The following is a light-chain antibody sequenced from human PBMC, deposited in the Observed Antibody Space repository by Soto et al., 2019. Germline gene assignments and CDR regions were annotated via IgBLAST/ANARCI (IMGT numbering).Light chain of an antibody. V-gene: IGKV1-8*01. Sequence: AIRMTQSPSSFSASTGDRVTINCRAAQDITNYLAWYQQKPGKAPKLLIYRASVLESGVPSRFIGGGSGTNFSLIISYLQSEDFATYYSQQYNSFPQTFGQGTKVDIK. CDR1: QDITNY. CDR2: RAS. J-gene: IGKJ2*01. CDR3: QQYNSFPQT.